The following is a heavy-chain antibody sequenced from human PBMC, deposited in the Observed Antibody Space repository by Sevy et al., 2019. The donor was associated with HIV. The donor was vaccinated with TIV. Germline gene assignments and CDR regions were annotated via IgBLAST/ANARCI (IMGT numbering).Heavy chain of an antibody. CDR3: AKGGGGHYDPDEIGYYFYYYNMDV. J-gene: IGHJ6*03. CDR2: ISGSGTRT. CDR1: GFSFDSYG. Sequence: WGSLRLSCAVSGFSFDSYGMTWVRQAPGKGLEWVSGISGSGTRTYYADSVKGRFSISRDNSKNRLYLQMNSLRSEDTAIYYGAKGGGGHYDPDEIGYYFYYYNMDVWGKGTTVTVSS. D-gene: IGHD3-22*01. V-gene: IGHV3-23*01.